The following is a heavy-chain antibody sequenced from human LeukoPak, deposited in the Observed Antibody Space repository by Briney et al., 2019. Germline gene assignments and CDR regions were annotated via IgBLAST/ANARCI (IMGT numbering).Heavy chain of an antibody. V-gene: IGHV3-43*01. CDR3: AKDMGAGVGATLFDY. CDR1: GFTFDDYT. D-gene: IGHD1-26*01. CDR2: ISWDGGST. J-gene: IGHJ4*02. Sequence: GGSLRLSCAASGFTFDDYTMHWVRQAPGKGLEWVSLISWDGGSTYYADSVKGRFTISRDNSKNSLYLQMNSLRTEDTALYYCAKDMGAGVGATLFDYWGQGTLVTVSS.